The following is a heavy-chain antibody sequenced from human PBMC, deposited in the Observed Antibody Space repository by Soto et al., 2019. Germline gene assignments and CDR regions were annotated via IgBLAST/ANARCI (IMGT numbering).Heavy chain of an antibody. CDR2: IYASGST. V-gene: IGHV4-4*07. CDR3: ARDVAARPRDRWFAP. D-gene: IGHD6-6*01. CDR1: GGSIFSYY. Sequence: QVQLQESGPGLVKHSETLSLTCTVSGGSIFSYYWSWIRQPAGKGLEWIGRIYASGSTIYNPAVKSRVSMSVDTSKKQFSLNLTSVTAAATAVYFCARDVAARPRDRWFAPWGQGTRVTVSS. J-gene: IGHJ5*02.